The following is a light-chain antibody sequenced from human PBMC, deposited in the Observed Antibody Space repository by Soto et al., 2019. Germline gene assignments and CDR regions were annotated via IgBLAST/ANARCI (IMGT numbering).Light chain of an antibody. V-gene: IGLV2-8*01. CDR1: SSDVGGYNF. J-gene: IGLJ2*01. Sequence: QSALTQPPSASGSPGQSGTISCTGTSSDVGGYNFVSWYQQHPGKAPKLMIYDVTERPSGVPDRFSGSKSGNTASLTVSGLQCEDEADYYCASYAGSNIPVLFGGGTKLTVL. CDR3: ASYAGSNIPVL. CDR2: DVT.